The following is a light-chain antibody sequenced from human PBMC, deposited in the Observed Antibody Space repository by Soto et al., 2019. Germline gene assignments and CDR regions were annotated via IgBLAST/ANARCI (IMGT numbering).Light chain of an antibody. CDR2: EVS. Sequence: QSALTQPRSVSGSPGQSVTISCTGTSSDVGGYNYVSWYQQYPGKAPKLLIYEVSKRPSRVPDRFSGSKSGNTASLTISGVQADDEADYYCCSYAGSPYVFGTGTKLTVL. V-gene: IGLV2-11*01. CDR3: CSYAGSPYV. CDR1: SSDVGGYNY. J-gene: IGLJ1*01.